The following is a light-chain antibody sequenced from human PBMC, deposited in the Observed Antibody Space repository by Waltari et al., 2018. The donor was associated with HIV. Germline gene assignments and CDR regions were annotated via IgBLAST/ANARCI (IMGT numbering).Light chain of an antibody. CDR2: TNN. CDR3: AAWDDSVNGWV. J-gene: IGLJ3*02. CDR1: TSNIGSIS. V-gene: IGLV1-44*01. Sequence: QSVLTQPPSASETPGERDTISCSGRTSNIGSISVKWSQQLPGPAPKLLIYTNNQRPSGVPYRFSGSKYGTSASLAISGLQSEDEAHYYCAAWDDSVNGWVFGGGTKLTVL.